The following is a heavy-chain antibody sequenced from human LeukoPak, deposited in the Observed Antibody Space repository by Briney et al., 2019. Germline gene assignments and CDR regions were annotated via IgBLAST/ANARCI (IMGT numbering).Heavy chain of an antibody. CDR1: GGSISSGGYS. D-gene: IGHD1-7*01. Sequence: SETLSLTCAVSGGSISSGGYSWSWIRQPPGKGLEWIGYIYHSGSAYYNPSLKSRVTISVDTSKNQFSLKLSSVTAADTAVYYCARNYDGREFDIWGQGTMVTVSS. CDR2: IYHSGSA. CDR3: ARNYDGREFDI. J-gene: IGHJ3*02. V-gene: IGHV4-30-2*02.